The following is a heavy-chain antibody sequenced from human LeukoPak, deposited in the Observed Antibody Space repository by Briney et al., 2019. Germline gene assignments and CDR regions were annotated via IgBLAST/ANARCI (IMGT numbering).Heavy chain of an antibody. V-gene: IGHV3-53*01. D-gene: IGHD3-10*01. CDR2: IYSGGRT. CDR1: GFTVSSNY. Sequence: PGGCLRLSCAASGFTVSSNYMGSVRQAPGKGLEWVSVIYSGGRTYYADSVKGRLTISRDNSKNTLYLQMNSLRAEDTAVYYCARGLWFGFWGQGTLVTVSS. CDR3: ARGLWFGF. J-gene: IGHJ4*02.